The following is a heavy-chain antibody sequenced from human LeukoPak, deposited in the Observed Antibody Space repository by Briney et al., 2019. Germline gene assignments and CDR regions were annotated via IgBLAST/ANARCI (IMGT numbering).Heavy chain of an antibody. D-gene: IGHD3-9*01. CDR1: GLTFSSYR. V-gene: IGHV3-48*01. Sequence: GGSLRLSCAASGLTFSSYRMNWVRQAPGKGLEWVSYISSSSSTVYYADSVKGRFTISRDNAKNSLYLQMNSLRAEDTAVYYCAKEEGLRYFDWLPLAGDYWGQGTLVTVSS. J-gene: IGHJ4*02. CDR2: ISSSSSTV. CDR3: AKEEGLRYFDWLPLAGDY.